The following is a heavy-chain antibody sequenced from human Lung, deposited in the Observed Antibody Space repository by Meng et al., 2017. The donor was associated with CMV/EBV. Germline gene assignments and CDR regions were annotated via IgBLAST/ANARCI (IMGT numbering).Heavy chain of an antibody. CDR2: VYHSGYT. D-gene: IGHD4/OR15-4a*01. V-gene: IGHV4-4*02. CDR3: ARVTEYGGNCFDS. CDR1: GTSISTSNW. Sequence: LXCAVSGTSISTSNWWSWVRQPPGKGLEWIGEVYHSGYTNYNPSLKSRVTMSVDRSKNQFSLKLSSVTAADTAVYYCARVTEYGGNCFDSWGQGTLVTVSS. J-gene: IGHJ4*02.